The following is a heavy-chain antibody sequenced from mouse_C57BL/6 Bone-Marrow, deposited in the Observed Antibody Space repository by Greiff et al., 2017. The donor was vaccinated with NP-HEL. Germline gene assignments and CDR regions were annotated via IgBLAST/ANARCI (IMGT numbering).Heavy chain of an antibody. CDR2: IYPGSGST. V-gene: IGHV1-55*01. D-gene: IGHD3-2*02. CDR1: GYTFTSYW. CDR3: ARDAAAQSTSGFAY. J-gene: IGHJ3*01. Sequence: QVQLQQPGAELVKPGASVKMSCKASGYTFTSYWITWVKQRPGQGLEWIGDIYPGSGSTNYNEKFKSKATLTVDTSSSTAYMQLSRLTSEDSAVYYCARDAAAQSTSGFAYWGQGTLVTVSA.